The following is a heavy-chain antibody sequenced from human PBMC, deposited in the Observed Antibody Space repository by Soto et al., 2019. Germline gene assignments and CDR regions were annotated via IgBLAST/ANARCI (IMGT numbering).Heavy chain of an antibody. D-gene: IGHD1-26*01. V-gene: IGHV1-18*01. CDR3: ASGRYGDY. CDR1: GYAFTTYG. J-gene: IGHJ4*02. Sequence: QVHLVQSGAEVKKPGSSVKVSCKGSGYAFTTYGITWVRQAPGQGLEWMGWISAHNGNTNYAQKLQGRVTVTRDTSTSTAYMELSSLRSDDTAVYFCASGRYGDYWGQGALVTVSS. CDR2: ISAHNGNT.